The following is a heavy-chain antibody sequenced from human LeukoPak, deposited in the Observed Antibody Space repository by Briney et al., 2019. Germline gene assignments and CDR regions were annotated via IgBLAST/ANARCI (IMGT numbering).Heavy chain of an antibody. Sequence: GGSLRLSCAASGFTFSSYSMNWVRQAPGKGLEWVSYISSSSSTIYYADSVQGRFTISRDSARNSLYLQMNSLRDEDTAVYYCASGLSTGGGWIGRTKIEPNYYYYYGMDVWGQGTTVTVSS. D-gene: IGHD3-3*01. CDR2: ISSSSSTI. CDR1: GFTFSSYS. J-gene: IGHJ6*02. CDR3: ASGLSTGGGWIGRTKIEPNYYYYYGMDV. V-gene: IGHV3-48*02.